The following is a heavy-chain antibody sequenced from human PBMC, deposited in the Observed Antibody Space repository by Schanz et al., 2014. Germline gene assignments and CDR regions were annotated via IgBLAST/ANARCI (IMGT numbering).Heavy chain of an antibody. CDR3: TRGGYSYALSAFDI. Sequence: QVQLVQSGAEVKKPGASVKVSCKASGYTFVSYSMHWVRQAPGQGLEWVGRFIPILDVGNYAQQFQGRVTMTTDTSTSTSYMELRSLRSDDTALYYCTRGGYSYALSAFDIWGQGTMVTVSS. J-gene: IGHJ3*02. V-gene: IGHV1-46*01. CDR1: GYTFVSYS. CDR2: FIPILDVG. D-gene: IGHD5-18*01.